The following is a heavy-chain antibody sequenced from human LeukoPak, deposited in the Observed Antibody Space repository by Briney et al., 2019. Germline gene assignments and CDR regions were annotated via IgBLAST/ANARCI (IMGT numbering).Heavy chain of an antibody. D-gene: IGHD2-8*01. J-gene: IGHJ4*02. CDR3: VRGGLMRATDY. CDR2: INGDGSTT. Sequence: PGGSLRLSCAASGFSFSGYWMHWVRQAPGKGLVWISYINGDGSTTNHADFAEGRFTISRDNAKNTLYLQMNSLRVEDTAVYYCVRGGLMRATDYWGQGTLVTVSS. V-gene: IGHV3-74*01. CDR1: GFSFSGYW.